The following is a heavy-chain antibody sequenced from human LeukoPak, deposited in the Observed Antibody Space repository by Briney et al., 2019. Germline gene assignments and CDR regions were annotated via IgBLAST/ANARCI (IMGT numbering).Heavy chain of an antibody. V-gene: IGHV4-34*01. CDR2: INHSGYT. J-gene: IGHJ4*02. Sequence: SETLSLTCAVSGVSFDDYYWSWVRQTPGKGLEWLGEINHSGYTNDSPSLKSRVTLSIGTSRKQFSLNLKSVTVADAGIYYCTRMTTGHDYWGQGTLVTVSS. CDR3: TRMTTGHDY. CDR1: GVSFDDYY. D-gene: IGHD4-17*01.